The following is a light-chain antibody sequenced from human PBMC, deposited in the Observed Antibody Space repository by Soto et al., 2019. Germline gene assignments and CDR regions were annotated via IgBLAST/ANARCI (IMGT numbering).Light chain of an antibody. V-gene: IGLV2-14*01. J-gene: IGLJ2*01. CDR1: SSDVGGYDY. Sequence: QSALTQPASVSGSPGQSITISCTGTSSDVGGYDYVSWYQQHPGKAPKLMIYDVSNRPSGVSDRFSGSKSGNTASLTISGLQAEDERDYYCSSYSSSSSVVFGGGTKLTVL. CDR2: DVS. CDR3: SSYSSSSSVV.